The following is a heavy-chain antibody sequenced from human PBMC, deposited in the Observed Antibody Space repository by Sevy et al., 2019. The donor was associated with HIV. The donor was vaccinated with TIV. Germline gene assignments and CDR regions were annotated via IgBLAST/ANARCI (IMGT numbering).Heavy chain of an antibody. J-gene: IGHJ6*01. D-gene: IGHD1-26*01. CDR3: ARLLIVGEEGDYFCDGMDF. CDR1: GGSFSGYY. Sequence: SETLSLTCDLYGGSFSGYYWSWIRQPPGKGLEWIGEISHTGGTSYNSSLKSRVTISIDTSKNHFSLKLSSLTAADTAVYFCARLLIVGEEGDYFCDGMDFWGQGTTVTVSS. CDR2: ISHTGGT. V-gene: IGHV4-34*01.